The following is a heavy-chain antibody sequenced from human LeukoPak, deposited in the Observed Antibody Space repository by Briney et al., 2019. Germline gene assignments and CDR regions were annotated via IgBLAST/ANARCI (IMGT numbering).Heavy chain of an antibody. CDR3: ARDLTLLWFGGDYYGMDV. CDR2: ISYDGSNK. Sequence: GSLRLSCAASGFTFSSYAMHWVRQAPGKGLEWVAVISYDGSNKSYADSVQGRFTISRDKSQNTLYLQMNSLRAEDTAVYYCARDLTLLWFGGDYYGMDVWGQGTTVTVSS. V-gene: IGHV3-30*04. D-gene: IGHD3-10*01. J-gene: IGHJ6*02. CDR1: GFTFSSYA.